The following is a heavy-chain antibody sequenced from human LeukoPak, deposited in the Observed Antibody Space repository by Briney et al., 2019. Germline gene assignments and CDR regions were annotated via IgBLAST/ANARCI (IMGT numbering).Heavy chain of an antibody. V-gene: IGHV3-21*01. J-gene: IGHJ6*02. CDR1: GFTFSSYS. CDR2: ITSSSSYI. D-gene: IGHD3-16*02. Sequence: GGSLRLSCAASGFTFSSYSMNWVRQAPGKGLEWVSSITSSSSYIYYRDSVKGRFTISRDNAKNSLYLQMNSLRAEDTAVYYCAKSRLVSGTYRNDYYYYDMDVWGQGTTVTVSS. CDR3: AKSRLVSGTYRNDYYYYDMDV.